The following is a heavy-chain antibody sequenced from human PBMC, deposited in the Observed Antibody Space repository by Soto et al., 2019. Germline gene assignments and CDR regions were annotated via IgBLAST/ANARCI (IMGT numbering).Heavy chain of an antibody. D-gene: IGHD3-3*02. CDR2: IYYSGST. CDR3: ASPKIAFYNWFDP. J-gene: IGHJ5*02. Sequence: QLQLQESGPGLVKPSETLSLTCTVSGGSISSSSYYWGWIRQPPGKGLEWIGSIYYSGSTYYNPSLKRRVTISVDTSKNQCSLKLSSVTAADTAVYYCASPKIAFYNWFDPWGQGTLVTVSS. CDR1: GGSISSSSYY. V-gene: IGHV4-39*01.